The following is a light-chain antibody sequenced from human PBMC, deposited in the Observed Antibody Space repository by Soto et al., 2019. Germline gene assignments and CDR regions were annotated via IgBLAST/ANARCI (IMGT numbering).Light chain of an antibody. Sequence: DIQMTQSPSSLSASVGDRVTITCRASQSISSNLNWYQQKPWKAPKLLIYAASSLQSGVPSRFSGGGSGTDFTLTISSLQPEDFATYSCQQSYSTPLTFGGGTKVDI. CDR3: QQSYSTPLT. CDR2: AAS. V-gene: IGKV1-39*01. J-gene: IGKJ4*01. CDR1: QSISSN.